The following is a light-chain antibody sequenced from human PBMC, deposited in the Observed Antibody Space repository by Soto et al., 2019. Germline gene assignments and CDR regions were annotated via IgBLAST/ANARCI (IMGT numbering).Light chain of an antibody. Sequence: DIQMTQSPSTLSASVGDRVTITCRASQSISSWLAWYQQKPGKDPXXLIYDVSSLESGVPSRFSGSGSGTEFPLTISSLQPDDSATYYCQQCNTFWTFGQGTKVDI. J-gene: IGKJ1*01. CDR2: DVS. CDR3: QQCNTFWT. V-gene: IGKV1-5*01. CDR1: QSISSW.